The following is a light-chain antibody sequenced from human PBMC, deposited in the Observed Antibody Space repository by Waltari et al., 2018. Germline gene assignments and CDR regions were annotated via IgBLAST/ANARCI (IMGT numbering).Light chain of an antibody. CDR3: ASWDDSLSVGV. Sequence: QSVLTQPPSASGTPGQRVTISCSGSISNLGTNYVYWYQQFPGTAPKLLIQRNNHRPSGVPDRFSGSTSGTSASLAISGLRSEDEADYYCASWDDSLSVGVFGGGTKLTVL. V-gene: IGLV1-47*01. J-gene: IGLJ3*02. CDR1: ISNLGTNY. CDR2: RNN.